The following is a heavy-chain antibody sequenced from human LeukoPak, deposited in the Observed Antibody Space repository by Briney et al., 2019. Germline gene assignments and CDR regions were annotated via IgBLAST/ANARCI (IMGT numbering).Heavy chain of an antibody. Sequence: PSETLSLTCTVSGGSISSYFWGWIRQPPGKGLVWIGYIFYTGSTNYNPSLKTRVTISVDTSKNQFSLKLTSVTAADTAVYYCARLTKYSDTWYADYWGQGTLVTVSS. J-gene: IGHJ4*02. CDR1: GGSISSYF. CDR3: ARLTKYSDTWYADY. V-gene: IGHV4-59*08. D-gene: IGHD6-6*01. CDR2: IFYTGST.